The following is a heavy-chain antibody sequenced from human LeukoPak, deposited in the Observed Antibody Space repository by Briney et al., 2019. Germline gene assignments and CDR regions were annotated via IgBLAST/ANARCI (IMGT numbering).Heavy chain of an antibody. D-gene: IGHD3-22*01. V-gene: IGHV3-7*01. CDR3: ATYSSLNTREFQY. J-gene: IGHJ1*01. Sequence: ETLSLTCTVSGGSISSGDYYWSWIRQAPGKGLEWVANIRQDGGETYYGDSVKGRFIISRDNAKNSLFLQMNRLRAEDTAVYYCATYSSLNTREFQYWGQGTLVTVSS. CDR2: IRQDGGET. CDR1: GGSISSGDYY.